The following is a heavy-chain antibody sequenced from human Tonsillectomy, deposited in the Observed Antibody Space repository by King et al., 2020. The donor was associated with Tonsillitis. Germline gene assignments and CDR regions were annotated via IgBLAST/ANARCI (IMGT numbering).Heavy chain of an antibody. CDR3: ARDSYYDFWSGYSYTSSWSDNWFDP. D-gene: IGHD3-3*01. CDR1: GFNFSTYW. Sequence: VQLVESGGGLVQPGGSLRLSCAASGFNFSTYWMSWVRQAPGKGLEWVANINQEGSEKYYVDSVKGRFTISRDNAKNSLYLQMNSLRAEDTAVYYCARDSYYDFWSGYSYTSSWSDNWFDPWGQGTLVTVSS. V-gene: IGHV3-7*01. J-gene: IGHJ5*02. CDR2: INQEGSEK.